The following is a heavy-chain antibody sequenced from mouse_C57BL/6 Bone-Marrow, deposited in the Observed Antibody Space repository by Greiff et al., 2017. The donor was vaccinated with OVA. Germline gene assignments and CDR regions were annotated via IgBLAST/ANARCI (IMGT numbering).Heavy chain of an antibody. Sequence: VKLVESGPGLVAPSQSLSITCTVSGFSLTSYGLSWVRQPPGKGLEWLGVIWGDGSTNYHPALITRLSISKDTSKSQGFLKLNSLQTDDTATYYCAKQNGNPWFAYWGQGTLVTVSA. CDR3: AKQNGNPWFAY. CDR2: IWGDGST. CDR1: GFSLTSYG. J-gene: IGHJ3*01. D-gene: IGHD2-1*01. V-gene: IGHV2-3*01.